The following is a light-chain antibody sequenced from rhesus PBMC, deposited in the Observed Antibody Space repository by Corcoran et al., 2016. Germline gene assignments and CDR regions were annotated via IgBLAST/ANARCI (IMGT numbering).Light chain of an antibody. J-gene: IGKJ3*01. CDR2: AAS. CDR1: QGISSW. CDR3: QQGYSTPFT. Sequence: DIQMTQSPSSLSASVGDKVTITRRASQGISSWLAWSQKKPGKAPKLLLYAASNLQSGVPSRFSGSGSGTDYTITISSLQPEDFATYYCQQGYSTPFTFGPGTKLDIK. V-gene: IGKV1-18*01.